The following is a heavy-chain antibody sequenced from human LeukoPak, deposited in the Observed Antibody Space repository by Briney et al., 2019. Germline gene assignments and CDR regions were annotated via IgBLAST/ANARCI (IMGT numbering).Heavy chain of an antibody. V-gene: IGHV3-7*01. D-gene: IGHD2-15*01. CDR1: GFTFSSYE. Sequence: GGSLRLSCAASGFTFSSYEMNWVRQAPGMGLEWVAHIKQDGSEEYYVDSVRGRFTISRNNARNSLYLQVNRPRAEDTAVYYCARVGCTGGSCYGYLVFDNWGQGTLVTVSS. J-gene: IGHJ4*02. CDR3: ARVGCTGGSCYGYLVFDN. CDR2: IKQDGSEE.